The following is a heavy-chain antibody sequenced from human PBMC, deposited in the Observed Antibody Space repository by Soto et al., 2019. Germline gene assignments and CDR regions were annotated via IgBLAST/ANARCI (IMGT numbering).Heavy chain of an antibody. Sequence: ASVKVSCKASGYTFTSYAMHWVRQAPGQRLEWMGWINAGNGNTKYSQKFQGRVTITRDTSASTAYMELSSVTAADTAVYYCARDPGATHYFDYWGQGTLVTVSS. D-gene: IGHD7-27*01. CDR3: ARDPGATHYFDY. CDR2: INAGNGNT. CDR1: GYTFTSYA. J-gene: IGHJ4*02. V-gene: IGHV1-3*01.